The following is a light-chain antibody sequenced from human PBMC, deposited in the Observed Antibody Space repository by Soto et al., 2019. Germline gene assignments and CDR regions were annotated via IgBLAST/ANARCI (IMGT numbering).Light chain of an antibody. CDR1: TGAVTTSGFY. Sequence: QAVVTQEPSLTVSPGGTVTLTCASSTGAVTTSGFYANWFQHKPGQTPRSLIYRTNNKHSWTPARFSGSLLGGKAALTLSGVHPEDEADYYCLRCYGDAWVFGGGTKLTVL. CDR3: LRCYGDAWV. V-gene: IGLV7-43*01. CDR2: RTN. J-gene: IGLJ3*02.